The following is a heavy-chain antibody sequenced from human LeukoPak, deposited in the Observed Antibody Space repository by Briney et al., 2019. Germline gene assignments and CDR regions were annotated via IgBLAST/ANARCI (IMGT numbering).Heavy chain of an antibody. CDR1: GGSISSGGYS. J-gene: IGHJ3*02. D-gene: IGHD2-2*01. CDR3: ARGLLTYPDAFDI. V-gene: IGHV4-34*01. Sequence: SETLSLTCAVSGGSISSGGYSWSWIRQPPGKGLEWIGEINHSGSTNYNPSLKSRVTISVDTSKNQFSLKLSSVTAADTAVYYCARGLLTYPDAFDIWGQGTMVTVSS. CDR2: INHSGST.